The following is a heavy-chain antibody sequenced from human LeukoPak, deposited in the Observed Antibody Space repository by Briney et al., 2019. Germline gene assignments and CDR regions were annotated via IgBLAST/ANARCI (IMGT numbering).Heavy chain of an antibody. CDR3: ARGQGYCSSTSCYGPFDY. CDR1: GGSLSSGGYY. D-gene: IGHD2-2*01. J-gene: IGHJ4*02. V-gene: IGHV4-31*03. Sequence: SETLSLTCTVSGGSLSSGGYYWSWIRQHPGKGLEWIGYIYYSGSTYYNPSLKSRVTISVDTSKNQFSLKLSSVTAADTAVYYCARGQGYCSSTSCYGPFDYWGQGTLVTVSS. CDR2: IYYSGST.